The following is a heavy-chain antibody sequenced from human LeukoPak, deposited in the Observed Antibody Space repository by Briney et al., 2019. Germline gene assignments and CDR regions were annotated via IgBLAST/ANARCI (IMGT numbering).Heavy chain of an antibody. V-gene: IGHV3-7*01. D-gene: IGHD3-22*01. Sequence: GGSLRLSCAASGFNFSRHWMSWVRQAPGKGLEWVANINQDGNEKYSVDSVKGRFTISRDNAKSSLYLQMNSLRADDTAVYYCARDRALYDSRRGYYYTEDDYWGQGTLVTVSS. CDR2: INQDGNEK. J-gene: IGHJ4*02. CDR1: GFNFSRHW. CDR3: ARDRALYDSRRGYYYTEDDY.